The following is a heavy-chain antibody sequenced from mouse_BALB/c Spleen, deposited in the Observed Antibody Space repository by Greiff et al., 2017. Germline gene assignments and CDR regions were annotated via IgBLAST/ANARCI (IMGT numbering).Heavy chain of an antibody. CDR3: NAIYGTYAMDY. J-gene: IGHJ4*01. V-gene: IGHV14-4*02. D-gene: IGHD2-1*01. CDR1: GFNIKDYY. CDR2: IDPENGDT. Sequence: EVQLQQSGAELVRSGASVKLSCTASGFNIKDYYMHWVKQRPEQGLEWIGWIDPENGDTEYAPEFQGKATMTADTSSNTAYLKLSSLTSEDTAVYYCNAIYGTYAMDYWGQGTSVTVSS.